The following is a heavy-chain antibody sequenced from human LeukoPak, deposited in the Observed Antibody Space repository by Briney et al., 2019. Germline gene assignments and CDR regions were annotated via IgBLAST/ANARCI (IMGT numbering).Heavy chain of an antibody. J-gene: IGHJ3*02. CDR1: GYTFTGYY. D-gene: IGHD2-2*01. Sequence: GASVKVSCKASGYTFTGYYMHWVRQAPGQGLEWMGWINPNSGGTNYAQKFQGRVTMARDTSISTAYMELSRLRSDDTAVYYCARGPLYCSSTSCYRRAFDIWGQGTMVTVSS. CDR2: INPNSGGT. CDR3: ARGPLYCSSTSCYRRAFDI. V-gene: IGHV1-2*02.